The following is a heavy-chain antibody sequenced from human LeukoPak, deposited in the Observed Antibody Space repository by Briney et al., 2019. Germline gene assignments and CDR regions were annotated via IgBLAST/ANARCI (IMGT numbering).Heavy chain of an antibody. Sequence: SETLSLTCTVSGGSISSGGYYWSWIRQHPGKGLEWIGSIYYSGSTYYNPSLKSRVTISVDTSKNQFSLKLSSVTAADTAVYYCASFSFSWWLPFDYWGQGTLVTVSS. V-gene: IGHV4-39*01. CDR3: ASFSFSWWLPFDY. CDR1: GGSISSGGYY. CDR2: IYYSGST. J-gene: IGHJ4*02. D-gene: IGHD2-15*01.